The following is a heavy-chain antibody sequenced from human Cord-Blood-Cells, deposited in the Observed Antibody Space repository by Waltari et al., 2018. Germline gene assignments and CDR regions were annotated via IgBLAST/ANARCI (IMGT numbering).Heavy chain of an antibody. Sequence: QVQLVQSGAEVKKPGASVKVSCKASGYTFTGYYMHWVRQAPGHGLGWMGWINPNSGGTNYAQKFQGWVTMTRDTSSSTAYMELSRLRSDDTAVYYCARGYSSSIYYFDYWGQGTLVTVSS. J-gene: IGHJ4*02. CDR1: GYTFTGYY. D-gene: IGHD6-6*01. V-gene: IGHV1-2*04. CDR3: ARGYSSSIYYFDY. CDR2: INPNSGGT.